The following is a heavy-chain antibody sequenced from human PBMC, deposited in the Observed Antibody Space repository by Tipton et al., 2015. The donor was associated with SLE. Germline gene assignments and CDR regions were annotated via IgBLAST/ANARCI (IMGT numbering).Heavy chain of an antibody. CDR2: IIPILGTS. CDR3: ARDRGVFGSGSYYSNYYFDY. CDR1: GGTFSTFV. J-gene: IGHJ4*02. Sequence: QVQLVQSGPEVKKPGSSVKVSCKPSGGTFSTFVVSWVRQAPGQGLEWMGRIIPILGTSNYAQKFQGRVTITADESTGTAYMELSRLTSEDTAVYYCARDRGVFGSGSYYSNYYFDYWGQGTLVTVSS. D-gene: IGHD3-10*01. V-gene: IGHV1-69*11.